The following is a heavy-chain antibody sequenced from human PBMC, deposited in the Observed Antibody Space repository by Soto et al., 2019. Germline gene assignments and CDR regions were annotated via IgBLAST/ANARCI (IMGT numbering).Heavy chain of an antibody. CDR2: IYYSGST. CDR1: GGSISSYY. Sequence: QVQLQESGPGLVKPSETLSLTCTVSGGSISSYYWSWIRQPPGKGLEWIGYIYYSGSTNYNPSLKSRVTISVDTSKNQFSLKLSSVTAADTAVYYCARQHLGELSSPPFDWGQGTLVTVSS. D-gene: IGHD3-16*02. J-gene: IGHJ4*02. V-gene: IGHV4-59*08. CDR3: ARQHLGELSSPPFD.